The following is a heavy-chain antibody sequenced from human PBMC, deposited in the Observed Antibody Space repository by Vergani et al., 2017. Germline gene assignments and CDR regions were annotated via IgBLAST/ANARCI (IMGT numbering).Heavy chain of an antibody. Sequence: EVELVKSGPEMRKPGESLKISCKGSEYSFGNYWIGWVRQMPGKGLEWMGIIYPADSDTRNRPSFQGQVTISADKSISTAFLQWDSLKASDTALYYCARHTTYTDSWGQGTLVTVSS. CDR1: EYSFGNYW. D-gene: IGHD1-1*01. CDR3: ARHTTYTDS. J-gene: IGHJ4*02. CDR2: IYPADSDT. V-gene: IGHV5-51*01.